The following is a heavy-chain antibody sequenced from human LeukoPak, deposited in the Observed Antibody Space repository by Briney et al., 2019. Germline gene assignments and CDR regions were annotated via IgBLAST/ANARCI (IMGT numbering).Heavy chain of an antibody. Sequence: PSETLSLTCAVYGGSFSGYYWSLIRQPPGKGLEWIGEINHSGSTNYNPSLKSRVTISVDTSKNQFSLKLSSVTAADTAVYYCARGYRTTVTRYNWFDPWGQGTLVTVSS. CDR1: GGSFSGYY. CDR3: ARGYRTTVTRYNWFDP. J-gene: IGHJ5*02. D-gene: IGHD4-17*01. CDR2: INHSGST. V-gene: IGHV4-34*01.